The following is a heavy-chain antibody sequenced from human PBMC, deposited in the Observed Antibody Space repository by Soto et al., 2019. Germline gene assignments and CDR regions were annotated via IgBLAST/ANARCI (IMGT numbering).Heavy chain of an antibody. V-gene: IGHV3-7*01. J-gene: IGHJ3*02. Sequence: GVSLRLSCEVSGFTFKTYCMSWVRQAPGKGLEWLANMNEDANTKYYVDSVKGRFTILGDSAGNSLLLRMASLRAEDTAVYFCAAYNTSRHAAFDIWGRGTLVTVSS. CDR1: GFTFKTYC. CDR2: MNEDANTK. CDR3: AAYNTSRHAAFDI. D-gene: IGHD1-20*01.